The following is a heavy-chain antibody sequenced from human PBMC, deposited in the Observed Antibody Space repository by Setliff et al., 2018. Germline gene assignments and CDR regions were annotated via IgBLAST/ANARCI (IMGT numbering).Heavy chain of an antibody. V-gene: IGHV3-33*01. D-gene: IGHD4-17*01. J-gene: IGHJ4*02. CDR1: GFTYTTYG. Sequence: LSLSCVASGFTYTTYGIHWVRQAPGKGLEWVALIWYDGSNKYYADSVKGRFTISRDNSKNTVYLQMNSLRAEDTAVYYCARGIYGGNSVVDYWGQGTLVTVSS. CDR3: ARGIYGGNSVVDY. CDR2: IWYDGSNK.